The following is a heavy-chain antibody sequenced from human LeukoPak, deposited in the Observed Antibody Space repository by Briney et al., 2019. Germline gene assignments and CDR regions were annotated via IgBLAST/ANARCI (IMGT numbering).Heavy chain of an antibody. Sequence: AGGSLRLSCAAYGFTFSSHWMQWVRQAPGKGLVWVSRINRDGSVTGHADSVKGRFTIPRDNVKNTLYLQMNRVRAEDTAVYFCAREGSTALTQIDYWGQGSLVTVSS. D-gene: IGHD4-23*01. V-gene: IGHV3-74*01. CDR2: INRDGSVT. J-gene: IGHJ4*02. CDR3: AREGSTALTQIDY. CDR1: GFTFSSHW.